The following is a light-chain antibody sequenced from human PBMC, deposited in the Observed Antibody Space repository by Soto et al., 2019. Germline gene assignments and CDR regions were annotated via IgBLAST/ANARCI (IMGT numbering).Light chain of an antibody. J-gene: IGKJ2*01. Sequence: EIVMTQSPLSLPVTPGEPASISCRSSQSLLHSNGVNYLDWYLQKPGQSPQLLIYLGSNRASGVPDRFSGSGSGTDFTLKISRVEAEDVGVYYCMQALQTPTFGQGTKLEIK. V-gene: IGKV2-28*01. CDR3: MQALQTPT. CDR2: LGS. CDR1: QSLLHSNGVNY.